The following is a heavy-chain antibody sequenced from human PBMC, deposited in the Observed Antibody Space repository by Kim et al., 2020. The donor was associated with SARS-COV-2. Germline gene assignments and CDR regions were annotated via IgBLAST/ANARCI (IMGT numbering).Heavy chain of an antibody. J-gene: IGHJ6*02. D-gene: IGHD2-2*01. CDR3: ARPAEYQLLSPSSYYYYGMDV. V-gene: IGHV1-69*13. Sequence: SVKVSCKASGGTFSSYAISWVRQAPGQGLEWMGGIIPIFGTANYAQKFQGRVTITADESTSTAYMELSSLRSEDTAVYYCARPAEYQLLSPSSYYYYGMDVWGQGTTVTVSS. CDR2: IIPIFGTA. CDR1: GGTFSSYA.